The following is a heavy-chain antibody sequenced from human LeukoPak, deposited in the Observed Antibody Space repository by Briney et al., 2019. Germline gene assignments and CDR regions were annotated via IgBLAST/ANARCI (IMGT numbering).Heavy chain of an antibody. V-gene: IGHV3-23*01. J-gene: IGHJ4*02. CDR3: AKDRHSVTWPFDY. CDR2: INGGGDST. CDR1: GFMFNNYA. D-gene: IGHD6-13*01. Sequence: GGSLRLSCAASGFMFNNYAMSWVRQAPGTGLEWVSTINGGGDSTFYADSVKGRFTISRDNSESTLYLQMNSLRAEDTAVYYCAKDRHSVTWPFDYWGQGTLVTVSS.